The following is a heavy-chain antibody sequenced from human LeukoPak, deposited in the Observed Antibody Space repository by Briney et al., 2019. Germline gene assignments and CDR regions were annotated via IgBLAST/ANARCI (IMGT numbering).Heavy chain of an antibody. CDR2: INAGNGNT. CDR1: GYTFTSYD. J-gene: IGHJ5*02. CDR3: ARWLTLGAFDP. Sequence: ASVKVSCKASGYTFTSYDINWVRQATGQGLEWMGWINAGNGNTKYSQKFQGRVTITRDTSASTAYMELSSLRSEDTAVYYCARWLTLGAFDPWGQGTLVTVSS. V-gene: IGHV1-3*01. D-gene: IGHD1-26*01.